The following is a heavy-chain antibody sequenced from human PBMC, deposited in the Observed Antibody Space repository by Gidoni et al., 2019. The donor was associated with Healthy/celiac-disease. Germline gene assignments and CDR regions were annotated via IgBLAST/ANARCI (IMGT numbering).Heavy chain of an antibody. CDR1: GFPFSRYS. CDR3: ARGGYDILTGYPLDY. CDR2: ISSSRSYI. D-gene: IGHD3-9*01. Sequence: EVQLVESGGGLVKPGGSLRLSCAASGFPFSRYSMNWVRQAPGKGLEWVASISSSRSYIYYADSVKGRFTISRDNAKNSLYLQMNSLRAEDTAVYYCARGGYDILTGYPLDYWGQGTLVTVSS. J-gene: IGHJ4*02. V-gene: IGHV3-21*01.